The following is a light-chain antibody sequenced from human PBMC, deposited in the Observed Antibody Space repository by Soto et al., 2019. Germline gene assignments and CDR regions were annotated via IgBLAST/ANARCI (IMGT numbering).Light chain of an antibody. V-gene: IGKV1-39*01. CDR1: KGISSY. CDR2: AAS. Sequence: DTQMTLSPSSLSASVGHSGTISCPTSKGISSYLNWYQQQPGKAPKLLIYAASSLQSGVPSRFSGSGAGIDFTLTISSLQPEDFATYYCQQSYSTPDTFGQGTRLEIK. CDR3: QQSYSTPDT. J-gene: IGKJ5*01.